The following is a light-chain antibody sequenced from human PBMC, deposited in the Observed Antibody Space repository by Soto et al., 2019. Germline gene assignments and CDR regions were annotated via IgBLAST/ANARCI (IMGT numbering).Light chain of an antibody. CDR3: QQRSNWIT. V-gene: IGKV3D-20*02. J-gene: IGKJ5*01. CDR1: QSVSSSY. Sequence: EILLTQSPGTLSLSPGERVTLSCRASQSVSSSYLAWYQQKPGKAPRLLIYDASNRATGIPARLSGSGSGTDFTITIRSLEPEDFAVYYCQQRSNWITFGQGTRLEI. CDR2: DAS.